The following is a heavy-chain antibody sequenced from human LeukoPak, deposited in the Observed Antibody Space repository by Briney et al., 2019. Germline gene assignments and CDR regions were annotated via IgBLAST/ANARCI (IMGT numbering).Heavy chain of an antibody. V-gene: IGHV1-24*01. CDR2: FDPEDGET. CDR1: GYTFTSYD. J-gene: IGHJ4*02. CDR3: ATDLLVGAIDY. D-gene: IGHD1-26*01. Sequence: GASVKVSCKASGYTFTSYDINWVRQAPGKGLEWMGGFDPEDGETIYAQKFQGRVTMTEDTSTDTAYMGLSSLRSEDTAVYYCATDLLVGAIDYWGQGTLVTVSS.